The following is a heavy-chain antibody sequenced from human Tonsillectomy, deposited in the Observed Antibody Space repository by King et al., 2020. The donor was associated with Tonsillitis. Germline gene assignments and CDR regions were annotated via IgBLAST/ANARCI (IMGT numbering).Heavy chain of an antibody. CDR3: AKDHPTGWLGPGYFDY. Sequence: VQPVESGGGLVQPGGSLRLSCAASGFTFSSYAMSWVRQAPGKGLEWVSAISGSGGSTYYADSVKGRFTISRDNSKNTLYLQMNSLRAEDTAVYYCAKDHPTGWLGPGYFDYWGQGTLVTVSS. V-gene: IGHV3-23*04. CDR2: ISGSGGST. CDR1: GFTFSSYA. D-gene: IGHD5-24*01. J-gene: IGHJ4*02.